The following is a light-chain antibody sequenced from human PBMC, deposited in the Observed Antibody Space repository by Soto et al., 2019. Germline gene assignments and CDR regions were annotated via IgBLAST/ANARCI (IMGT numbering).Light chain of an antibody. Sequence: EIVMTQSPATLSLSPGERATLSCRASQSVGSYLVWYQQKPGQAPRLLIYDASTGATGVPARFSGSGSGTEFTLTISSLQSEDFAVYYCQQYNNWPRTFGQGTKVEIK. V-gene: IGKV3-15*01. CDR1: QSVGSY. J-gene: IGKJ1*01. CDR3: QQYNNWPRT. CDR2: DAS.